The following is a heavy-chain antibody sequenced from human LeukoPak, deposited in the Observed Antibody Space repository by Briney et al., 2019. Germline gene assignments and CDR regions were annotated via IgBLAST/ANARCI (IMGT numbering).Heavy chain of an antibody. D-gene: IGHD4-17*01. CDR1: GLTFSSHW. J-gene: IGHJ4*02. V-gene: IGHV3-23*01. CDR2: ISSSGGST. Sequence: GGSLRLSCAASGLTFSSHWMHWVRQAPGKGLEWVSAISSSGGSTYYADSVKGRFTISRDNSKNTLYLQMNSLRAEDTAVYYCARRYGDYGYYFDYWGQGTLVTVSS. CDR3: ARRYGDYGYYFDY.